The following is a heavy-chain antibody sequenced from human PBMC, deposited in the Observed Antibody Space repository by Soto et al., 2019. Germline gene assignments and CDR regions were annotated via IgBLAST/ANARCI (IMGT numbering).Heavy chain of an antibody. D-gene: IGHD3-22*01. V-gene: IGHV5-51*01. CDR1: GYSFTNYW. Sequence: PGESLKISCKGSGYSFTNYWIGWVRQKPGKGLEWMGTIFPGDSDTRYSPSFQGQVTISADRSSSTAYLQWSSLKASDTAIYYCARRGYDYSGYPFPFDXWGQGTLVTVSS. CDR2: IFPGDSDT. J-gene: IGHJ4*02. CDR3: ARRGYDYSGYPFPFDX.